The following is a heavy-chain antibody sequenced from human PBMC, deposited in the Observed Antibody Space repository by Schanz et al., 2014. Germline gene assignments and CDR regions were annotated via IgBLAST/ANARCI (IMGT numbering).Heavy chain of an antibody. Sequence: VQLVESGGDLVQPGGSQRLSCAASGFTFSDYYMTWMRQAPGKGLEWISYISNSGTYTKYADSVKGRFVISRDNARSSLYLQMSSLRDGDAAVYYCESVIMVADNLRDGRDAWGQGSTVIVSS. V-gene: IGHV3-11*05. CDR1: GFTFSDYY. D-gene: IGHD2-8*01. CDR3: ESVIMVADNLRDGRDA. J-gene: IGHJ6*02. CDR2: ISNSGTYT.